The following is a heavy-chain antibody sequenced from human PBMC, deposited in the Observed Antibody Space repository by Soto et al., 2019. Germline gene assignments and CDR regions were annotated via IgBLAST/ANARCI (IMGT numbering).Heavy chain of an antibody. D-gene: IGHD5-18*01. V-gene: IGHV3-9*01. CDR1: GFTFDDYA. CDR3: AKAHTAMVRGYFDY. J-gene: IGHJ4*02. Sequence: EVQLVESGGGLVQPGRSLRLSCAASGFTFDDYAMHWVRQAPGKGLEWVSGISWNSGSIGYADSVKGRFTISRDNAKNYLYLQMNSLRAEDTALYYCAKAHTAMVRGYFDYWGQGTLVTVSS. CDR2: ISWNSGSI.